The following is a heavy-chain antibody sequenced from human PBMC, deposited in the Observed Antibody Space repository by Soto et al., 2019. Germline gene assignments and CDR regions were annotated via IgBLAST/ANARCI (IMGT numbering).Heavy chain of an antibody. CDR2: IIHILGIA. V-gene: IGHV1-69*02. CDR3: AIFLTGYYKGPFDY. D-gene: IGHD3-9*01. Sequence: VQLVQSGAEVKKPGSSVTVSCTASGGTFSSYTIIWVRQAPGQRLEWMGRIIHILGIANYAQKFQGRVTITADKSTSIAYMKLSRLRSEDTAMYYCAIFLTGYYKGPFDYWGQGTLVTVSS. J-gene: IGHJ4*02. CDR1: GGTFSSYT.